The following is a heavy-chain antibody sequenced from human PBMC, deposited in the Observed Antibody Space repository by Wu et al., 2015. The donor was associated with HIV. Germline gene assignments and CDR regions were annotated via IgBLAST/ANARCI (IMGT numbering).Heavy chain of an antibody. V-gene: IGHV1-69*15. CDR1: GGSFTSDS. CDR2: IIPLFNTP. Sequence: QVQLVQSGAEVKNPGSSVRVSCKTSGGSFTSDSISWVRQAPGQGLEWMGRIIPLFNTPNYAQKFQGRLTIIADQSTRTSDMELSSLTSDDTAVYFCARDKTFYFGSQRRSRGGMDVWGQGTTVIVSS. J-gene: IGHJ6*02. CDR3: ARDKTFYFGSQRRSRGGMDV. D-gene: IGHD3-10*01.